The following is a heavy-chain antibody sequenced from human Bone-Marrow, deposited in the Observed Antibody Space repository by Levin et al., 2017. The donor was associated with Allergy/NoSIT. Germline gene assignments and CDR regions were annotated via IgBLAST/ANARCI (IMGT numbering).Heavy chain of an antibody. Sequence: GESLKISCAASGFTFSSYGMHWVRQAPGKGLEWVAVISYDGSNKYYADSVKGRFTISRDNSKNTLYLQMNSLRAEDTAVYYCAKGPAAAGTAVDYWGQGTLVTVSS. D-gene: IGHD6-13*01. CDR1: GFTFSSYG. CDR2: ISYDGSNK. V-gene: IGHV3-30*18. CDR3: AKGPAAAGTAVDY. J-gene: IGHJ4*02.